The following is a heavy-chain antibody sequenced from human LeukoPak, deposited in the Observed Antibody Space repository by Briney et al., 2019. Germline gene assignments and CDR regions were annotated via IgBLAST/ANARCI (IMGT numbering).Heavy chain of an antibody. Sequence: SETLSLTCAVSGGSISSSSYYWGWIRQSPGKGLEWIGSVYYGGSTYYSPSVKSRVSISVDTSKNQFSLKLNSVTAADTAVYYCANSPPPGIWFGKFAPYFDYWGQGALVTVSS. V-gene: IGHV4-39*07. D-gene: IGHD3-10*01. J-gene: IGHJ4*02. CDR2: VYYGGST. CDR1: GGSISSSSYY. CDR3: ANSPPPGIWFGKFAPYFDY.